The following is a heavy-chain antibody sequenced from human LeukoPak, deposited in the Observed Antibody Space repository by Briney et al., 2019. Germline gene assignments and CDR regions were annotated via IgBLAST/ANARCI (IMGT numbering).Heavy chain of an antibody. D-gene: IGHD6-19*01. Sequence: GGSLRLSCTASGFTFSNYGMHWVRQAPGKGLEWLAVISSDGGNEYYADSVKGRFTISRDNFKYTLYLRMNSPRAEDTAVYYCARSAVAGTAFDYWGQGILVTVAS. CDR1: GFTFSNYG. CDR2: ISSDGGNE. J-gene: IGHJ4*02. V-gene: IGHV3-30*03. CDR3: ARSAVAGTAFDY.